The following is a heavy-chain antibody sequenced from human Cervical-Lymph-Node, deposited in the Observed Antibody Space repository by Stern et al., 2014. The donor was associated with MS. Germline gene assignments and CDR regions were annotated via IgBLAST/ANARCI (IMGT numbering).Heavy chain of an antibody. V-gene: IGHV4-39*01. CDR2: VYYSGST. CDR3: ARLEYTTSYYSHYFDY. Sequence: QVQLQESGPGLVKPSETLSLRCTVSGGSISSGSFYWGWIRQPPGKGLEWIGTVYYSGSTYYHLSLKSRVPISVDTSKTQFSLNLSSVTAADTAVYYCARLEYTTSYYSHYFDYWGQGTLVTVSS. J-gene: IGHJ4*02. D-gene: IGHD1-26*01. CDR1: GGSISSGSFY.